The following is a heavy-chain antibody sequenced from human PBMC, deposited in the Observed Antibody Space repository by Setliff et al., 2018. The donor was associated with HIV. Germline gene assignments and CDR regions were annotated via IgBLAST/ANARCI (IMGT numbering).Heavy chain of an antibody. CDR1: GASITSHY. J-gene: IGHJ4*02. V-gene: IGHV4-59*08. CDR3: ARQGGYNSPLMV. CDR2: IFDSGTT. D-gene: IGHD3-10*01. Sequence: PSETLSLTCTVAGASITSHYWSWIRQPPGKGLEWIGYIFDSGTTKYNPSVASRVTISVDASKNQFFLQLISVTAADTAVYYCARQGGYNSPLMVWGQGKLVTVSS.